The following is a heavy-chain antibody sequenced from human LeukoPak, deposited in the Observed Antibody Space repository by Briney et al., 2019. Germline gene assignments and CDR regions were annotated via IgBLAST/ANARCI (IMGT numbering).Heavy chain of an antibody. V-gene: IGHV3-30-3*01. Sequence: GGSLRLSCAASGFTFSYNTMHWLRRAPGKGLEWVVLVSYDGSIKRYADSVKGRFTISRDNPNNILYLQMNSLRAEDTAVYYCARDGQVGATDAFDIWGQGTMVTVSS. CDR2: VSYDGSIK. D-gene: IGHD1-26*01. J-gene: IGHJ3*02. CDR3: ARDGQVGATDAFDI. CDR1: GFTFSYNT.